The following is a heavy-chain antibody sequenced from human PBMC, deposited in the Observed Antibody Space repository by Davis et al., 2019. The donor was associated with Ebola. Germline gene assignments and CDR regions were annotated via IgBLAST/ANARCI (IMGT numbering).Heavy chain of an antibody. V-gene: IGHV1-8*01. Sequence: AASVKVSCKASGYTFTGYDINWVRQATGQGLEWMGWMNPNSGNTGYAQKFQGRVTMTRNTSISTAYMELSSLRSEDTAVYYCARIAARDRRGLGYWGQGTLVTVSS. D-gene: IGHD6-6*01. CDR2: MNPNSGNT. CDR1: GYTFTGYD. J-gene: IGHJ4*02. CDR3: ARIAARDRRGLGY.